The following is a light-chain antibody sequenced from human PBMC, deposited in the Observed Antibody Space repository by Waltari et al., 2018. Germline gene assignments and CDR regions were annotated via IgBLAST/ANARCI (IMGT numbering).Light chain of an antibody. J-gene: IGLJ2*01. V-gene: IGLV8-61*01. Sequence: QTVVTQEPSFSVSPGGTVTLTCGFSSGSVAPTYYPRWYQQTPGQAPRTLIYSTNTRSSGVPDRFSGSILGNKAALTITGAQADDESDYYCVLYMGSGIRVFGGGTKLTVL. CDR1: SGSVAPTYY. CDR3: VLYMGSGIRV. CDR2: STN.